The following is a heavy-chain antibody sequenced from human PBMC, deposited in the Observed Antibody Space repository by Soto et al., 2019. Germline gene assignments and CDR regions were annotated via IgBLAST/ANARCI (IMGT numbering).Heavy chain of an antibody. CDR2: ITSKVNGYAT. D-gene: IGHD4-17*01. Sequence: GGSLRLSCAASGFTFSGSVLHWVRQASGKGLEWIGRITSKVNGYATAYTASMKGRFIISRDDSKNTAYLQMNSLEVEDTAVYFCAKVADSCGDSDAFDIWGQGTMVTVSS. CDR3: AKVADSCGDSDAFDI. CDR1: GFTFSGSV. J-gene: IGHJ3*02. V-gene: IGHV3-73*01.